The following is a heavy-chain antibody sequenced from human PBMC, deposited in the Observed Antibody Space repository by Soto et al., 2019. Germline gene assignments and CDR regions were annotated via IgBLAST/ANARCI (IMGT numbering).Heavy chain of an antibody. J-gene: IGHJ4*02. CDR2: ISSSSSYI. CDR3: ATEGIAVTGCYSDS. CDR1: GFTFSSYS. Sequence: EVQLVESGGGLVKPRGSLRLSCAASGFTFSSYSMNWVRQAPGKGLEWVSSISSSSSYIYYADSVKGRFTISRDSANNSLYLQTNSLRAEDPAVYYCATEGIAVTGCYSDSWGQATLVTLSS. D-gene: IGHD6-19*01. V-gene: IGHV3-21*01.